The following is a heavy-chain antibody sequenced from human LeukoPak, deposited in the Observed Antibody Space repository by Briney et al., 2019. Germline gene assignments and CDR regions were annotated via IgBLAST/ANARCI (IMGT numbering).Heavy chain of an antibody. CDR1: GGSISSSY. V-gene: IGHV4-4*07. CDR2: ISTSGTT. D-gene: IGHD1-26*01. Sequence: SETLSLTRSISGGSISSSYWNWIRRPAGKGLEWIGRISTSGTTNYSPSLKGRLTMSIDTSKKQFSLNLRSVTAADTAMYYCARDMGGGWFDPWGQGALVTVSS. J-gene: IGHJ5*02. CDR3: ARDMGGGWFDP.